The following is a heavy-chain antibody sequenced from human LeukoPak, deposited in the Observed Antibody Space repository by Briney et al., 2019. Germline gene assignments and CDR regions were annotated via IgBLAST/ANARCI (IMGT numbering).Heavy chain of an antibody. CDR3: ARGPNDLDAFDI. CDR2: INHSGST. J-gene: IGHJ3*02. V-gene: IGHV4-34*01. D-gene: IGHD1-1*01. CDR1: GGSFSGYY. Sequence: SETLSLTCAVYGGSFSGYYWSWIRQPPGKGLEWIGEINHSGSTNYNPSLKSRVTISVDTSKNQFSLKLSSVTAADTAVYYCARGPNDLDAFDIWGQGTMVTVSS.